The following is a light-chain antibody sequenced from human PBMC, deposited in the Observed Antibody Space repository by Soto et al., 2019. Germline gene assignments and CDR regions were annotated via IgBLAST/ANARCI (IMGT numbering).Light chain of an antibody. J-gene: IGLJ2*01. CDR1: TNDIGGYNL. CDR2: EGN. CDR3: CSFAGGATFV. V-gene: IGLV2-23*03. Sequence: QSALTQPASVSGSPGQSITISCTGTTNDIGGYNLVSWYQQHPGKAPKLMIYEGNKRPSGVSDRFSGSKSGNTASLTISPRRAEDEADYSCCSFAGGATFVFGGGTKLTVL.